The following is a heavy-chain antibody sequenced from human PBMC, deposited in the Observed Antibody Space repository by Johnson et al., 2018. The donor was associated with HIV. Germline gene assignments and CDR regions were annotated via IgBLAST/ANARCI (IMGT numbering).Heavy chain of an antibody. CDR1: GFTFSSYW. D-gene: IGHD6-25*01. CDR3: ARVGAAGVDAFDI. Sequence: QVQLVESGGGLVQPGWSLRLSCAASGFTFSSYWMHWVRQAPGKGLEWVAVISYDGSNKYYADSVKGRFTISRDNSKHTLYLQMNSLRAEDTAVYYCARVGAAGVDAFDIWGQGTMVTVSS. J-gene: IGHJ3*02. V-gene: IGHV3-30-3*01. CDR2: ISYDGSNK.